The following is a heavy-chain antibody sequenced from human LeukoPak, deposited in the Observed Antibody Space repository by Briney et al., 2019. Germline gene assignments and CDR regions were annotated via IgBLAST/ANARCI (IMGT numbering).Heavy chain of an antibody. D-gene: IGHD1-26*01. CDR2: INPNSGGT. J-gene: IGHJ5*02. CDR1: GYTFTGYY. CDR3: ATTPYSGSYYWFDP. V-gene: IGHV1-2*02. Sequence: GASVKVSCKASGYTFTGYYMHWARQAPGQGLEWMGWINPNSGGTNYAQKFQGRVTMTRDTSISTAYMELSRLRSDDTAVYYCATTPYSGSYYWFDPWGQGTLVTVSS.